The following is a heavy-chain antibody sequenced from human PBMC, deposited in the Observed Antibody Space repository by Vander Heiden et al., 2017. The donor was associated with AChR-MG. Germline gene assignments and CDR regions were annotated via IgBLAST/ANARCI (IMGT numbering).Heavy chain of an antibody. Sequence: EVQLLESGGCLVQPGGSLSLSCAASGFTFSRSAMSWVRQAPGEGLEWVSAISGSGGSTYYADSVKGRFTISRDNSKNTLYLQMNSLRVEDTAVYYCAKDRGIQLWSPGNWFDPWGQGTLVTVSS. V-gene: IGHV3-23*01. CDR3: AKDRGIQLWSPGNWFDP. CDR2: ISGSGGST. J-gene: IGHJ5*02. D-gene: IGHD5-18*01. CDR1: GFTFSRSA.